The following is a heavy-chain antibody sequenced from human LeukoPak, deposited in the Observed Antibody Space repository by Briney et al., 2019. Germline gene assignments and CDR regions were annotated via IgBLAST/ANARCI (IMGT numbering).Heavy chain of an antibody. CDR2: SSDSASTT. J-gene: IGHJ3*01. CDR3: AKGLRL. V-gene: IGHV3-23*01. Sequence: GGSLRLSCAASGFTFSNSAMSWVRQAPGKGLEWVSGSSDSASTTYYADSVKGRFTIPRDNSKNTLYLQMNSLRDEDTALYYCAKGLRLWGRGTMVTVSS. CDR1: GFTFSNSA. D-gene: IGHD3-3*01.